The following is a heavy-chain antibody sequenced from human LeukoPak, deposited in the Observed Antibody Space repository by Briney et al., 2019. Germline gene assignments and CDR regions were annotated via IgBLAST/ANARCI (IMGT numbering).Heavy chain of an antibody. V-gene: IGHV1-2*02. Sequence: ASVKVSCKSSGYSFTDYYVHWVRQAPGEGLESLGWINPKSGDTGSAQNFQDRVTVTRDTSISTAYMELRSLTSDDTAVYYCARAFQATYFYDSSGRFDFWGQGTLVTVSS. CDR3: ARAFQATYFYDSSGRFDF. D-gene: IGHD3-22*01. J-gene: IGHJ4*02. CDR2: INPKSGDT. CDR1: GYSFTDYY.